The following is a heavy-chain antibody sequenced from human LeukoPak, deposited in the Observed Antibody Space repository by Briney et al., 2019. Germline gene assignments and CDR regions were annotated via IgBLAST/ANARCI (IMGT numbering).Heavy chain of an antibody. CDR2: IYHSGRT. Sequence: SETLSLTCTVSGYSISSGYYWGWIRQPPGKGLEWIGGIYHSGRTYYNPSLKSRVTISVDTSKNQFSLQLNSVTPEDTAVYYCARGNSYGSGSYFLFDYWGQGTLVTVSS. CDR3: ARGNSYGSGSYFLFDY. J-gene: IGHJ4*02. D-gene: IGHD3-10*01. V-gene: IGHV4-38-2*02. CDR1: GYSISSGYY.